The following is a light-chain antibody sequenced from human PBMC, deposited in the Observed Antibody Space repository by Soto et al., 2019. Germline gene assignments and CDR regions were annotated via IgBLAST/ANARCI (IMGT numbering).Light chain of an antibody. CDR2: AAS. Sequence: DIQLIQSPATMSASVGDRITITCRASENIFKFLAWYQKRSGSAQTLLIYAASDLESGVPSRFSGSGSETEFTLTIDNLQPDDFSTYYCHHYNTQSSTFSGGTTVEVK. J-gene: IGKJ4*01. CDR1: ENIFKF. V-gene: IGKV1-5*01. CDR3: HHYNTQSST.